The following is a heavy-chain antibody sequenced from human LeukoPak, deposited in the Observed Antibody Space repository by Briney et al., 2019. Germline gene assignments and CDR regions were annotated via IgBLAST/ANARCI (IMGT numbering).Heavy chain of an antibody. CDR1: GFTFSSYS. Sequence: GGSLRLSCAASGFTFSSYSMNWVRQAPGKGLEWVSYISSGSSTIYYTDSVKGRFTISRDNAKNSLYLQMSSLSDEDTAVYYCARPRYCSGGSCYLSDWGQGTLVTVSS. D-gene: IGHD2-15*01. V-gene: IGHV3-48*02. CDR3: ARPRYCSGGSCYLSD. CDR2: ISSGSSTI. J-gene: IGHJ4*02.